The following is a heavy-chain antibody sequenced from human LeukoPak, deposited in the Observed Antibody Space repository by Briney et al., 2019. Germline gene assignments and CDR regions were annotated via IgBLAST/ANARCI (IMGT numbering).Heavy chain of an antibody. Sequence: ASVKVSCKASAYSFTGYFLHWVRHAPGQGLEWMGRINPDTGDTNYAQKLQGRVTMTRDTSISTAYMELTSLRSDDTAMYYCAKASRTIFGVVIVVGRPSDAFDVWGQGTMVTVSS. CDR3: AKASRTIFGVVIVVGRPSDAFDV. V-gene: IGHV1-2*06. CDR2: INPDTGDT. CDR1: AYSFTGYF. J-gene: IGHJ3*01. D-gene: IGHD3-3*01.